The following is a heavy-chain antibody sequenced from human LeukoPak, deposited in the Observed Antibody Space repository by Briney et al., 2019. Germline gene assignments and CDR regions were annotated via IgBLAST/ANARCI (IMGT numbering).Heavy chain of an antibody. J-gene: IGHJ5*01. D-gene: IGHD3-16*01. CDR2: IYDIRSTHST. V-gene: IGHV4-39*02. Sequence: SQTPSLTRTVSGGSISSRISYSGWFCQTPEKRLEWICTIYDIRSTHSTDYTPSLKRRLSFSVPTSNNHFSLTLASLPAAHPAIYYCATASRVMITFGPSREAWFDSWGQGTLVTVSS. CDR1: GGSISSRISY. CDR3: ATASRVMITFGPSREAWFDS.